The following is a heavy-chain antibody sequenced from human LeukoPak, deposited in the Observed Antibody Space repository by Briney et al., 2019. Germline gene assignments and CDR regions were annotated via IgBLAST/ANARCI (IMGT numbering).Heavy chain of an antibody. J-gene: IGHJ4*02. CDR1: GFTFSNAW. Sequence: GGSLRLSCAASGFTFSNAWMSWVRQAPGKGLEWVGRIKSKTDGGTTAYAAPVKGRFTISRDDSKNTLYLQMNSLKTEDTSVYYCTTGTGIAAPDYWGQGTLVTVSS. CDR3: TTGTGIAAPDY. CDR2: IKSKTDGGTT. V-gene: IGHV3-15*01. D-gene: IGHD6-13*01.